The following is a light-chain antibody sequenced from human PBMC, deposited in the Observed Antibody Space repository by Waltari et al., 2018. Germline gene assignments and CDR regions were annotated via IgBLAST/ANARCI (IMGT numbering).Light chain of an antibody. Sequence: QSVLTQPPPASGTPGQRVTISCSGSSSNIGSNTVHGYQQLPGTAPKLLIYSNNRRPSGVPDRFSGSKSGTSASLAISGLQSEDEADYYCAAWDDSLNGYWVFGGGTKLTVL. V-gene: IGLV1-44*01. CDR3: AAWDDSLNGYWV. CDR2: SNN. CDR1: SSNIGSNT. J-gene: IGLJ3*02.